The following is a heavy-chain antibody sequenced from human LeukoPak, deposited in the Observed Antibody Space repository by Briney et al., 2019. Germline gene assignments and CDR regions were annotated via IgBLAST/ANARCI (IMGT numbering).Heavy chain of an antibody. Sequence: GGSLRLSCAASGFTFSSYWMSWVRQAPGKGLEWVANIKQDGSAKNYGDSVKGRFTISRDNSKNTLYLQMDSLRAEDTAVYYCARERVGPLDYWGQGTLVTVSS. V-gene: IGHV3-7*01. J-gene: IGHJ4*02. CDR3: ARERVGPLDY. CDR2: IKQDGSAK. D-gene: IGHD1-26*01. CDR1: GFTFSSYW.